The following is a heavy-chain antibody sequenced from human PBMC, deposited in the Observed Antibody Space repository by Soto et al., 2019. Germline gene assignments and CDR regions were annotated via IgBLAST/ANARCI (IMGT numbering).Heavy chain of an antibody. CDR3: ARDSLAFYDFWSGSYFDY. Sequence: LRLSCAASGFTFSSYGMHWVRQAPGKGLEWVAVIWYDGSNKYYADSVKGRFTISRDNSKNTLYLQMNSLRAEDTAVYYCARDSLAFYDFWSGSYFDYWGQGTLVTVSS. CDR2: IWYDGSNK. V-gene: IGHV3-33*01. J-gene: IGHJ4*02. CDR1: GFTFSSYG. D-gene: IGHD3-3*01.